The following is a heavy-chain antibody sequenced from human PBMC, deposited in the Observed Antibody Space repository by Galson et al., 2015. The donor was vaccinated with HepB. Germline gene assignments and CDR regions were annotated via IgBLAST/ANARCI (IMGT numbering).Heavy chain of an antibody. V-gene: IGHV3-30*03. D-gene: IGHD3-10*01. Sequence: SLRLSCAASGFTFSSYGMHWVRQAPGKGLEWVAVISYDGSNKYYADSVKGRFTISRDNSKNTLYLQMNSLRAEDTAVYYCSPYGSGSYIHYGMDVWGQGTTVTVSS. CDR2: ISYDGSNK. CDR1: GFTFSSYG. CDR3: SPYGSGSYIHYGMDV. J-gene: IGHJ6*02.